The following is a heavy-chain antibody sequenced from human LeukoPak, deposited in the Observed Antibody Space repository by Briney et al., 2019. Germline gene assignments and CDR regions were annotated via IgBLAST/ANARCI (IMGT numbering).Heavy chain of an antibody. J-gene: IGHJ4*02. V-gene: IGHV1-46*01. CDR1: GYTFTSYY. D-gene: IGHD4-23*01. Sequence: ASVKVSCKASGYTFTSYYMHWVRQAPGQGLEWMGIINPSGGSTSYAQKFQGRVTMTRDTSTSTVYMELSSLRSEDTAVYYCARGHQGGNSGDYFDYWDQGTLVTVSS. CDR2: INPSGGST. CDR3: ARGHQGGNSGDYFDY.